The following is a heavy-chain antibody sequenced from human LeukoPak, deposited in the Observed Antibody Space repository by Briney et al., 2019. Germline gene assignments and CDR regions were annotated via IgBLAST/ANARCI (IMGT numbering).Heavy chain of an antibody. CDR1: GFTFSSYA. V-gene: IGHV3-23*01. CDR2: IYGSGDTT. J-gene: IGHJ6*03. CDR3: AKMAGMTRQVYYMDV. D-gene: IGHD5-24*01. Sequence: GSLRLPCSTSGFTFSSYAMSWGRQAPGKGLEGVSAIYGSGDTTYYADSVKGRFTVSRDNSKNTLYLQMDGLRAEDTAVYYCAKMAGMTRQVYYMDVWGKGATVTVSS.